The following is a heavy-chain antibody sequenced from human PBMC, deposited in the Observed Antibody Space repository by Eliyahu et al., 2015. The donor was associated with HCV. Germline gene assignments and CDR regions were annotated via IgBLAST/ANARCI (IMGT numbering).Heavy chain of an antibody. CDR3: ARGAGRGDAFDI. CDR1: GYTFTSYA. V-gene: IGHV1-3*01. CDR2: INAGNGNT. J-gene: IGHJ3*02. Sequence: QVQLVQSGAEVKKPGASVKVSCKASGYTFTSYAMHWVRQAPGQRLEWMGWINAGNGNTKYSQKFQGRVTITRDTSASTAYMELSSLRSEDTAVYYCARGAGRGDAFDIWGQGTMVTVSS.